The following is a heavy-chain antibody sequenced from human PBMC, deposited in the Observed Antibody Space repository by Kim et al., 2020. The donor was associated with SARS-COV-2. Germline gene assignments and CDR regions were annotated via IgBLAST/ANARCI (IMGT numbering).Heavy chain of an antibody. D-gene: IGHD2-15*01. Sequence: GGSLRLSCAASGFTFSIYWMNWVRQAPGKGLEWVANIKEDGSQQYYVDSVKGRFTISRDNAKNSLYLQMNSLIAEDSAVYYCTRDPQPYSLVAFDPWGQGTLVTVSS. CDR2: IKEDGSQQ. CDR3: TRDPQPYSLVAFDP. J-gene: IGHJ5*02. CDR1: GFTFSIYW. V-gene: IGHV3-7*01.